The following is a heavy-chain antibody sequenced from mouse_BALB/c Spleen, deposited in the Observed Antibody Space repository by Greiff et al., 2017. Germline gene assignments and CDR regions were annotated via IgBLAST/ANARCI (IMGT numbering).Heavy chain of an antibody. J-gene: IGHJ3*01. CDR3: ARDGYRFAY. CDR1: GFTFSSYG. V-gene: IGHV5-6-3*01. D-gene: IGHD2-2*01. CDR2: INSNGGST. Sequence: EVMLVESGGGLVQPGGSLKLSFAASGFTFSSYGMSWVRQTPDKRLELVATINSNGGSTYYPDSVKGRFTISRDNAKNTLYLQMSSLKSEDTAMYYCARDGYRFAYWGQGTLVTVSA.